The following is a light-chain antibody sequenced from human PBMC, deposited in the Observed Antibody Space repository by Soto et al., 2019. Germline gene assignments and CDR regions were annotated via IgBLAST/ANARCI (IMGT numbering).Light chain of an antibody. CDR2: GAS. CDR1: QTIGIS. V-gene: IGKV3-15*01. J-gene: IGKJ3*01. Sequence: EIVVTQSPATLSVSPGERVTLSCKASQTIGISLAWYQQKPGQAPRLLIYGASMRASGIPAIFSGSGSGTEFSLTISSLQSEDVAVYYCQQYYNWPSFTFGPGTKVDIK. CDR3: QQYYNWPSFT.